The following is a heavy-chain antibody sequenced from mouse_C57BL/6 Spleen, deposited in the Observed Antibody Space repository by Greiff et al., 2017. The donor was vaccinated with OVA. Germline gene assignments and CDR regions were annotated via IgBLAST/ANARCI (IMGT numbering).Heavy chain of an antibody. CDR2: ISDGGSYT. CDR1: GFTFSSYA. J-gene: IGHJ3*01. CDR3: ARDHYDYEFAY. V-gene: IGHV5-4*01. D-gene: IGHD2-4*01. Sequence: EVQVVESGGGLVKPGGSLKLSCAASGFTFSSYAMSWVRQTPEKRLEWVSTISDGGSYTYYPDNVKGRFTISRDNAKNNLYLQMSHLKSEDTAMYYCARDHYDYEFAYWGQGTLVTVSA.